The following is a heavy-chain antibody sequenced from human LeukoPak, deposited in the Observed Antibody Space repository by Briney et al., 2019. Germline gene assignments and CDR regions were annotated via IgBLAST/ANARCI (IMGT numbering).Heavy chain of an antibody. CDR1: GYSFTNYD. CDR2: INTNTGNP. J-gene: IGHJ4*02. V-gene: IGHV7-4-1*02. D-gene: IGHD3-22*01. CDR3: AKNGLGAVVKTD. Sequence: GASVKVSCKASGYSFTNYDINWVRQATGQGLEWMGWINTNTGNPTYAQGFTGRIVFSLDTSVSTAYLQISSLKAEDSAVYYCAKNGLGAVVKTDWGQGTLVTVSS.